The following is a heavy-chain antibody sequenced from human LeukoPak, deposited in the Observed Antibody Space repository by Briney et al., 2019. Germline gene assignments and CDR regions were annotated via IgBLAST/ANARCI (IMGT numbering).Heavy chain of an antibody. J-gene: IGHJ4*02. CDR1: GGSISSSSYY. Sequence: PSETLSLTCTVSGGSISSSSYYWGWIRQPPGKGLEWIGSIYYSGSTYYNPSLKSRVTISVDTSKNQFSLKLSSVTAADTAVYYCARDSWGSHLIDYWGQGTLVTVSS. CDR2: IYYSGST. CDR3: ARDSWGSHLIDY. V-gene: IGHV4-39*07. D-gene: IGHD7-27*01.